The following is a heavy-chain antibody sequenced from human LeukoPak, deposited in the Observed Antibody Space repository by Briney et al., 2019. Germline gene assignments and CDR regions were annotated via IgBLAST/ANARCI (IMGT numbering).Heavy chain of an antibody. V-gene: IGHV4-61*02. Sequence: SETLSLTCTVSGGSISSGSYYWRWIRQPAGKGLEWIGRIYTSGSTNYNPSLKSRVTISVDTSKNQFSLKLSSVTAADTAVYYCARDHVGRDGYNPPHYWGQGTLVTVSS. CDR3: ARDHVGRDGYNPPHY. J-gene: IGHJ4*02. D-gene: IGHD5-24*01. CDR1: GGSISSGSYY. CDR2: IYTSGST.